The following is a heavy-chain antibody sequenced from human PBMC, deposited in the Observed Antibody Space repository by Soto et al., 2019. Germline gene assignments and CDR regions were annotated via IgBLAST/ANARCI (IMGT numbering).Heavy chain of an antibody. J-gene: IGHJ4*02. CDR3: ARDAPTIAAQDDY. CDR1: GGTFSSYG. Sequence: ASVKVSCKTSGGTFSSYGISWVRQAPGQGLEWMGWISAYNGNTNYAQKLQGRVTMTRDTSTSTAYMELRSLRSDDTAVYYCARDAPTIAAQDDYWGQGTLVTVSS. CDR2: ISAYNGNT. V-gene: IGHV1-18*01. D-gene: IGHD6-13*01.